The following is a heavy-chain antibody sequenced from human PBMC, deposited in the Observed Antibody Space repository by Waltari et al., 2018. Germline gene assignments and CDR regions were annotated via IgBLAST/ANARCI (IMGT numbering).Heavy chain of an antibody. D-gene: IGHD6-13*01. CDR1: GGSISSSSYY. V-gene: IGHV4-39*07. CDR3: ARDWGYSTLLNWFDP. Sequence: QLQLQESGPGLVKPSETLSLTCTVSGGSISSSSYYWGWIRQPPGKGLEWNGSIYYIGSTYYNPSLKSRVTISVDTSKTQFSLKLSSVTAADTAVYYCARDWGYSTLLNWFDPWGQGTLVTVSS. J-gene: IGHJ5*02. CDR2: IYYIGST.